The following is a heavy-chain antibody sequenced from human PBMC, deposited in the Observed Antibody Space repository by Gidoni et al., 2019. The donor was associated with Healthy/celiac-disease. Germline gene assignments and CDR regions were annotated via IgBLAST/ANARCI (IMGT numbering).Heavy chain of an antibody. J-gene: IGHJ4*02. CDR1: GFTFSDYY. V-gene: IGHV3-11*05. D-gene: IGHD6-19*01. Sequence: QMQLVESGGGLVKPGGSLRLSCAASGFTFSDYYMSWIRQAPGKGLEWVSYISSSSSYTRYADSVKGRFTISRENAKNSLYLQMNSLRAEDTAVYYCARGPVAVAGNDYWGQGTLVTVSS. CDR2: ISSSSSYT. CDR3: ARGPVAVAGNDY.